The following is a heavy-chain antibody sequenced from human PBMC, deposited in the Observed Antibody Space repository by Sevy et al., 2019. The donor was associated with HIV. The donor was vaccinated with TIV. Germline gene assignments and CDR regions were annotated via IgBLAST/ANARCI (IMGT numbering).Heavy chain of an antibody. CDR2: IYYSGST. CDR3: ARGLRFLGAFDY. V-gene: IGHV4-59*13. Sequence: SETLSLTCTASGGSISSYYWSWIRQPPGKGLEWIGYIYYSGSTNYNPSLKSRDTISVDTSKNQFSLKLSSVTAADTAVYYCARGLRFLGAFDYWGQGTLVTVSS. CDR1: GGSISSYY. J-gene: IGHJ4*02. D-gene: IGHD3-3*01.